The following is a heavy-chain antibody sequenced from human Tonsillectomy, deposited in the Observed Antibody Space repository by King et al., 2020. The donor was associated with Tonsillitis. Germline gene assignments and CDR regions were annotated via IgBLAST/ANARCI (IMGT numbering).Heavy chain of an antibody. J-gene: IGHJ6*02. CDR1: GFTFSSYG. D-gene: IGHD6-19*01. Sequence: VQLVESGGGVVQPGRSLRLSCAASGFTFSSYGMHWVRQAPGKGLEWVAVISYDGSNKYYADSVKGRFTISRDNSKNTLYLQMNSLRAEDTAVYYCAKDPTTYSSGWSYYYYYGMDVWGQGTPVTVSS. CDR2: ISYDGSNK. CDR3: AKDPTTYSSGWSYYYYYGMDV. V-gene: IGHV3-30*18.